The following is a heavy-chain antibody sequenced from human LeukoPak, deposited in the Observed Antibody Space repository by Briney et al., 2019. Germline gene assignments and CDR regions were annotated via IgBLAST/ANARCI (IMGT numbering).Heavy chain of an antibody. J-gene: IGHJ4*02. CDR3: ARSNQADDY. V-gene: IGHV3-74*01. CDR2: INPGGSSI. CDR1: GFTFSSYW. D-gene: IGHD1-14*01. Sequence: GGSLRLSCAASGFTFSSYWMSWVREAPGKGLVWVARINPGGSSITYADSVKGRFTISRDNAKNTLYLQMDSLRAEDTGVYYCARSNQADDYWGQGTLVTVSS.